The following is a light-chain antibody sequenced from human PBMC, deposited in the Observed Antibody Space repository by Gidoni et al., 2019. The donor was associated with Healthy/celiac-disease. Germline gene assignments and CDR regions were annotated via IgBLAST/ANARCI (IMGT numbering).Light chain of an antibody. CDR1: QRLLHSNGSNY. Sequence: IVMTKYPHSLPVTPGEPDSIPCRSSQRLLHSNGSNYLDWYLQKPGQSPQRLIYLGSNRASGVPDRFSGRGAGTDFTLKISRVEAEDVGVYYCMQALQPRAWTFXQXTKVEIK. V-gene: IGKV2-28*01. CDR2: LGS. J-gene: IGKJ1*01. CDR3: MQALQPRAWT.